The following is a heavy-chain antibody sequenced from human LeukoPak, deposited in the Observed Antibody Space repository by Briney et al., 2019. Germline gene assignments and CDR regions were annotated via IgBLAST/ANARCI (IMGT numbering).Heavy chain of an antibody. CDR3: AKDPAHSSGWQYYFDY. D-gene: IGHD6-19*01. V-gene: IGHV3-53*01. CDR2: IYSGGST. J-gene: IGHJ4*02. CDR1: GFTVSSNY. Sequence: PGGSLRLSCAASGFTVSSNYMSWVRQAPGKGLEWVSVIYSGGSTYYADSVKGRFTISRDNSKNTLYLQMNSLRAEDTAVYYCAKDPAHSSGWQYYFDYWGQGTLVTVSS.